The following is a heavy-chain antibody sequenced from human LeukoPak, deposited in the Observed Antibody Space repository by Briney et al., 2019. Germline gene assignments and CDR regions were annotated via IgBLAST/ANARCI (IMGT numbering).Heavy chain of an antibody. J-gene: IGHJ6*03. V-gene: IGHV3-21*01. CDR1: GFTFSSYS. CDR2: ISSSSSYI. Sequence: GGSLRLSCAASGFTFSSYSMNWVRQAPGKGLEWVSSISSSSSYIYYADSVKGRFTISRDNAKNSLYLQMNSLRAEDTAVYYCARVSPPGRYIGEYYYYYYMDVWGKGTTVTVSS. CDR3: ARVSPPGRYIGEYYYYYYMDV. D-gene: IGHD3-9*01.